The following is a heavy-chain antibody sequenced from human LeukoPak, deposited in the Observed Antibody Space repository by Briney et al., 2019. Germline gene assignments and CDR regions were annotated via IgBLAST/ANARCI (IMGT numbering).Heavy chain of an antibody. CDR2: ISAYNGNT. CDR3: ARDRSAGSSGWYEDY. J-gene: IGHJ4*02. V-gene: IGHV1-18*01. Sequence: ASVKVSCKASGYTFTSYGISWVRQAPGQGLEWMGWISAYNGNTNYAQKLRGRVTMTTDTSTSTAYMELRSLRSDDTAVYYCARDRSAGSSGWYEDYWGQGTLVTVSS. CDR1: GYTFTSYG. D-gene: IGHD6-19*01.